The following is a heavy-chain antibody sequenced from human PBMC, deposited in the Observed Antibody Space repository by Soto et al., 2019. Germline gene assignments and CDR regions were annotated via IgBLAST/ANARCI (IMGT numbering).Heavy chain of an antibody. Sequence: EVQLVESGGGLVQPGGSLRLSCAASGFTFSSYWMHWVRQAPGKGLVWVSRINTDGSSTSYADSVKGRVTISRDNAKHMVYLQRNSLRAEDTAVYYCARFRVDGDYVPWGQGTLVTVSS. V-gene: IGHV3-74*01. CDR2: INTDGSST. J-gene: IGHJ5*02. CDR1: GFTFSSYW. D-gene: IGHD4-17*01. CDR3: ARFRVDGDYVP.